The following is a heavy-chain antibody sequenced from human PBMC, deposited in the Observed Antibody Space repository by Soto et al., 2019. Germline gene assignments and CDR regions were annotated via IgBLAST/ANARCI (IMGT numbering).Heavy chain of an antibody. CDR3: TTFRCGY. CDR2: MKNNAAGGTT. D-gene: IGHD6-25*01. Sequence: VQLVESGGDLVEPGGSLRLSCAASDFTFDNACMSWVRQAPGKGLEWVGRMKNNAAGGTTKYAAPVKGRVTISRDDSKNTLYLQMNGLKTEDTADYYCTTFRCGYWGQGTLVTVSS. V-gene: IGHV3-15*01. J-gene: IGHJ1*01. CDR1: DFTFDNAC.